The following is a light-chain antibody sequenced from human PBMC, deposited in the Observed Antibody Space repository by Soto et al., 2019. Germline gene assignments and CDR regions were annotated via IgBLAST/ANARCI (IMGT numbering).Light chain of an antibody. CDR1: QSVSSN. CDR3: QQYNNWPQT. V-gene: IGKV3D-15*01. J-gene: IGKJ1*01. Sequence: EIVMTQSPGTLSLSPGETATLSCRASQSVSSNYVAWFHQKPGQAPRLLIYGASSRATGAPDRFSASGSGTEFTLTISSLQSEDFAVYYCQQYNNWPQTFGQGTKVDIK. CDR2: GAS.